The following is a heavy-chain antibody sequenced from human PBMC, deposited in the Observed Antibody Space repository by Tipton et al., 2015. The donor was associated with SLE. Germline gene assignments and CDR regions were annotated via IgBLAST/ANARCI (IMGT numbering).Heavy chain of an antibody. Sequence: SLRLSCAASGFTFSSYAMHWVRQAPGKGLEWVAVISYDGSNKYYADSVKGRFTISRDNSKNTLYLQMNSLRAEDTAVYYCARGSGSDDPDAFDIWGQGTMVTVSS. D-gene: IGHD3-16*01. J-gene: IGHJ3*02. CDR3: ARGSGSDDPDAFDI. CDR1: GFTFSSYA. V-gene: IGHV3-30-3*01. CDR2: ISYDGSNK.